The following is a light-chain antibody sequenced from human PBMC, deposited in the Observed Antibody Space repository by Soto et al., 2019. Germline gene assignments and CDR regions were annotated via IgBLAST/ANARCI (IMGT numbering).Light chain of an antibody. V-gene: IGKV3-20*01. CDR1: QSVSSRY. CDR2: GAS. CDR3: QQYITSPSMYT. Sequence: ETVLTQSPGTLSLSPGERATLSCRASQSVSSRYLAWYQQKPGQAPRLLIYGASSRATGIPDRFSGSRSGTEFTLTIRRLEPEDFAVYYCQQYITSPSMYTFGQGTKLEIK. J-gene: IGKJ2*01.